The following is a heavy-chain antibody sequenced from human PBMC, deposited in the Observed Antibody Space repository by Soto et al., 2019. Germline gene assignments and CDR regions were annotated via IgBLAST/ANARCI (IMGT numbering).Heavy chain of an antibody. CDR1: GFTFDDYA. J-gene: IGHJ4*02. Sequence: EVQLVESGGGLVQPGRSLRLSCAASGFTFDDYAMHWVRQAPGKGLEWVSGIGWNSGSIGYADSVKGRFTISRDNAKNSLYLQMNSLRAEDTALYYCAKTTYYDILTGYITFDYWGQGTLVTVSS. D-gene: IGHD3-9*01. CDR3: AKTTYYDILTGYITFDY. V-gene: IGHV3-9*01. CDR2: IGWNSGSI.